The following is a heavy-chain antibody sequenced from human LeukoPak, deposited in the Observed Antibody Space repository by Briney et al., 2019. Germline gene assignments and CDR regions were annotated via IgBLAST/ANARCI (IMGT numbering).Heavy chain of an antibody. Sequence: ASVKVSCKASGYTFTGYYMHWVRQAPGQGLEWMGWINPNSGGTNHAQKFQGRVTMTRDTSISTAYMELSRLRSDDTAVYYCARAEGSSIAARWGQGTLVTVSS. D-gene: IGHD6-6*01. V-gene: IGHV1-2*02. CDR2: INPNSGGT. CDR1: GYTFTGYY. J-gene: IGHJ4*02. CDR3: ARAEGSSIAAR.